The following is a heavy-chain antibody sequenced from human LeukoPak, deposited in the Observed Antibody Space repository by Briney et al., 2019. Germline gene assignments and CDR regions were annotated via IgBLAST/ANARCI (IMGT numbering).Heavy chain of an antibody. Sequence: ASVKVSCKASGYTFTSYDINWVRQATGQGLEWMGWMNPNSGNTGYAQKFQGRVTMTRNTSISTAYMELSSLSSEDTAVYYCASLIAAAGFRSYYGMDVWGQGTTVTVSS. CDR1: GYTFTSYD. CDR3: ASLIAAAGFRSYYGMDV. D-gene: IGHD6-13*01. J-gene: IGHJ6*02. V-gene: IGHV1-8*02. CDR2: MNPNSGNT.